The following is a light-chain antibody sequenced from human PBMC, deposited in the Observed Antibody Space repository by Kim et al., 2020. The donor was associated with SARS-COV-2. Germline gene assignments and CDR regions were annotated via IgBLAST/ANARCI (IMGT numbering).Light chain of an antibody. CDR1: QGISSY. J-gene: IGKJ5*01. V-gene: IGKV1-9*01. Sequence: ASVGDRVTITCRASQGISSYLAWYQQKPGTAPKLLIYTASTLQSGVPSRFSGSGSGTEFTLTIDSLQPEDFATYYCQHLSGYPITFGQGTRLESK. CDR2: TAS. CDR3: QHLSGYPIT.